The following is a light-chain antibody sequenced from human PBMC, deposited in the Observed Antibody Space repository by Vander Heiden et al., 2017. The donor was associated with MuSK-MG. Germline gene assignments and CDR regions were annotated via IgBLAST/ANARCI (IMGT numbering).Light chain of an antibody. V-gene: IGLV1-40*01. CDR2: GDT. CDR3: QSYDRSLNDLV. J-gene: IGLJ2*01. Sequence: QSPLTQPPSVSGAPGQRVTISCTGSSSNIGAGYDVHWYQQLPGTAPKLLIYGDTNRPSGVPDRFSGSKSATSASLAITGLQPEDEADYYCQSYDRSLNDLVFGGGTKLTVL. CDR1: SSNIGAGYD.